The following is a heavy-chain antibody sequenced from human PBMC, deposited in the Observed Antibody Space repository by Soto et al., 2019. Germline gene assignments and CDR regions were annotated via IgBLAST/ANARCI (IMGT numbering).Heavy chain of an antibody. V-gene: IGHV4-39*01. D-gene: IGHD6-13*01. CDR2: MYYSGST. CDR3: AGHAAAAVYWFDP. Sequence: SETLSLTCTVSGGSISSSSYYWGWIRQPPGKGLEWIGSMYYSGSTYYNPSLKNRVTISVDMSKNQFSLKLSSVTAADTAVFYCAGHAAAAVYWFDPWGQGTLVTVSS. CDR1: GGSISSSSYY. J-gene: IGHJ5*02.